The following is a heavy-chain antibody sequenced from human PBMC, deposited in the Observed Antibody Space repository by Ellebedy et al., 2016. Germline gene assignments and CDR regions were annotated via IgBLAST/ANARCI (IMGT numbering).Heavy chain of an antibody. D-gene: IGHD3-22*01. J-gene: IGHJ6*02. CDR1: GGSISSGGYY. CDR2: IYYSGST. Sequence: LRLSCTVSGGSISSGGYYWSWIRQHPGKGLEWIGYIYYSGSTYYNPSLKSRVTISVDTSKNQFSLKLSSVTAADTAVYYCARDGPTYYYDSSGIYGMDVWGQGTTVTVSS. CDR3: ARDGPTYYYDSSGIYGMDV. V-gene: IGHV4-31*03.